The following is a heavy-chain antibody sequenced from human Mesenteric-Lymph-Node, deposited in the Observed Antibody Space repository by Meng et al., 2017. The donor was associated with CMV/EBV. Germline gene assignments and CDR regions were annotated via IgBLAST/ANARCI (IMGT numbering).Heavy chain of an antibody. Sequence: SETLSLTCTVSGGSISSYFWSWIRQPPGKGLEWIGEINHSGSTNYNPSLKSRVTISGDTSRNHVSLKVSSVTAADTAVYYCARASLLVTSIRYFDLWGRGTLVTVSS. CDR2: INHSGST. J-gene: IGHJ2*01. D-gene: IGHD6-6*01. V-gene: IGHV4-59*01. CDR1: GGSISSYF. CDR3: ARASLLVTSIRYFDL.